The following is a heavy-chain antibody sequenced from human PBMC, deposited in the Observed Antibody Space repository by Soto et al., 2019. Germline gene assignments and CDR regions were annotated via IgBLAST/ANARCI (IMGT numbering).Heavy chain of an antibody. D-gene: IGHD2-15*01. Sequence: QVQVVQSGAEVKKPESSVKVSCKPSGGTFNTYTVNWVRLAPGHGLEWMGRFIPILDMANYAQKFQDRVTITADRSTFTAYVELTSLPSDDTAVYYCAITYCRDNSCPRDFDFWGPGTRVTVSS. CDR3: AITYCRDNSCPRDFDF. CDR1: GGTFNTYT. J-gene: IGHJ4*02. CDR2: FIPILDMA. V-gene: IGHV1-69*02.